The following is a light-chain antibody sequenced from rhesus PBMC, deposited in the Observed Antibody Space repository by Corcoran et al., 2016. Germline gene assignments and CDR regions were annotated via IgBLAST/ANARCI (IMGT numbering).Light chain of an antibody. J-gene: IGKJ2*01. V-gene: IGKV1-74*01. CDR2: KSS. CDR3: QHNYGTPYS. Sequence: DIQMTQSPSSLSASVGDRVTITCRASENVNNYLNWYQQQPGKAPKLLVYKSSTLQSGVPSRFSGHGSRTYYTFTISILQSEDVATYYCQHNYGTPYSFGQGTKVEIE. CDR1: ENVNNY.